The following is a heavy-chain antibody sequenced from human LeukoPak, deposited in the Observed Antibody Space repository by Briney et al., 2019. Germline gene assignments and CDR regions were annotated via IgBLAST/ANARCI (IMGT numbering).Heavy chain of an antibody. CDR2: ISWNSNSI. V-gene: IGHV3-9*01. J-gene: IGHJ4*02. D-gene: IGHD6-19*01. CDR3: AKDMLAVAGPGAFDY. CDR1: GFTFDDYA. Sequence: GGSLRLSCAASGFTFDDYAMHWVRQAPGKGLEWVSGISWNSNSIGYADSVKGRFTISRDNAKNSLYLQMSSLRAEDTALYYCAKDMLAVAGPGAFDYWGQGTLVTVSS.